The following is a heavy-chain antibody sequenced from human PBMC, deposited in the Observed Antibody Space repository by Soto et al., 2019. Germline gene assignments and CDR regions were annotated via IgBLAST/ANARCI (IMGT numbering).Heavy chain of an antibody. D-gene: IGHD5-12*01. CDR2: IGGRGNGA. Sequence: TGGSLRLSCAASGFIFTNYAMNWVRQAPGKGLEWVSVIGGRGNGAYYADSVQGRFTISRDNSKNTLSLQMSSLTADDTAIYYCVREGRGSFDFWGRGTMVTVSS. CDR3: VREGRGSFDF. J-gene: IGHJ3*01. V-gene: IGHV3-23*01. CDR1: GFIFTNYA.